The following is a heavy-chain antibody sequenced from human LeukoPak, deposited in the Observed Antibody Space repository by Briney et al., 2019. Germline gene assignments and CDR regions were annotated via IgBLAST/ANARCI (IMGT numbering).Heavy chain of an antibody. J-gene: IGHJ6*02. CDR3: ARLRTGGNYYYYGMDV. CDR2: IYPGDSDT. CDR1: GYSVTSYW. V-gene: IGHV5-51*01. D-gene: IGHD4-17*01. Sequence: GESLKISCKGSGYSVTSYWIGWVRQMPGKGLEWMGIIYPGDSDTRYSPSFQGQVTIPADKSISTAYLQWSSLKASDTAMYYCARLRTGGNYYYYGMDVWGQGTTVTVSS.